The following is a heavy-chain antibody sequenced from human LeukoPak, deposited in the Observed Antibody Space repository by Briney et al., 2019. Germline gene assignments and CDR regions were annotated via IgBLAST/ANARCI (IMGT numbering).Heavy chain of an antibody. CDR3: ARRGAVAGTEDY. CDR2: ISGSGDRT. V-gene: IGHV3-23*01. CDR1: GFTFSSYA. Sequence: GGSLRLSCAASGFTFSSYAMSWVRQAPGKGLEWVSAISGSGDRTYYADSVKGRFTISRDNAKNTLYLQMNSLRAEDTAVYYCARRGAVAGTEDYWGQGTLVTVSS. D-gene: IGHD6-19*01. J-gene: IGHJ4*02.